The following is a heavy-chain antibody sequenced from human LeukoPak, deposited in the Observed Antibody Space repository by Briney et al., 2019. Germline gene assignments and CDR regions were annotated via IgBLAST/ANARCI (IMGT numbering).Heavy chain of an antibody. Sequence: RASVKVSCKASGYTFTGYYMHWVRQAPGQGLEWMGGIIPMFGTAKYAQKFQGRVTITADKSTSTAYMELSSLRSEDTAVYYCASGTTDIVVVPATLRNYYFDYWGQGTLVTVSS. CDR3: ASGTTDIVVVPATLRNYYFDY. J-gene: IGHJ4*02. CDR2: IIPMFGTA. D-gene: IGHD2-2*01. CDR1: GYTFTGYY. V-gene: IGHV1-69*06.